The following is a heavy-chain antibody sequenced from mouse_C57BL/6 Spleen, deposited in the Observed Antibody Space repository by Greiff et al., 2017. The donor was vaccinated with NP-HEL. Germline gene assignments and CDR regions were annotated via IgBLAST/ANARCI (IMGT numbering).Heavy chain of an antibody. J-gene: IGHJ2*01. V-gene: IGHV1-55*01. CDR1: GYTFTSYW. CDR3: AREYDSFDY. D-gene: IGHD2-14*01. CDR2: IYPGSGST. Sequence: QVQLQQPGAELVKPGASVKMSCKASGYTFTSYWITWVKQRPGHGLEWIGEIYPGSGSTNYNEKFKSKATLTVDTSSSTAYMQLSSLTSEDSAVYYCAREYDSFDYWGQGTTLTVSS.